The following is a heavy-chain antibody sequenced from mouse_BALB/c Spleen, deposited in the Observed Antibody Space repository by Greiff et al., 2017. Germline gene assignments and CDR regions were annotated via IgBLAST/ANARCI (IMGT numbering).Heavy chain of an antibody. V-gene: IGHV5-9-4*01. D-gene: IGHD1-1*01. CDR1: GFTFSSYA. Sequence: EVQLVESGGGLVKPGGSLKLSCAASGFTFSSYAMSWVRQSPEKRLEWVAEISSGGSYTYYPDTVTGRFTISRDNAKNTLYLEMSSLRSEDTAMYYCARDITTVVEGYYAMDYWGQGTSVTVSS. J-gene: IGHJ4*01. CDR2: ISSGGSYT. CDR3: ARDITTVVEGYYAMDY.